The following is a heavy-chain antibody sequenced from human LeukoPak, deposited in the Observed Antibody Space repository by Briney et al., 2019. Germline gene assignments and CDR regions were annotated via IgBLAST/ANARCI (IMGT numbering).Heavy chain of an antibody. Sequence: GASVKVSCKASGYTFTGYYINWVRQAPGLGLEWMGWINPNSGGTNYAQKFQGRVTMTRDTSISTAYMELSRLRSDDTAVYYCARGLSLALMLFDIWGQGTMVTVSS. D-gene: IGHD2-8*01. CDR2: INPNSGGT. CDR3: ARGLSLALMLFDI. CDR1: GYTFTGYY. V-gene: IGHV1-2*02. J-gene: IGHJ3*02.